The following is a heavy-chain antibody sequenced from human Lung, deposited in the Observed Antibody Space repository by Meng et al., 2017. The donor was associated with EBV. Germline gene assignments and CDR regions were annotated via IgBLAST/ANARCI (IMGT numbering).Heavy chain of an antibody. CDR1: GDSINKLNW. CDR3: LRGSGGSV. V-gene: IGHV4-4*02. J-gene: IGHJ1*01. CDR2: IPYRGSS. Sequence: QGPLQESGPALVKPSETPTLACAVSGDSINKLNWRAWGRQPPGKGLEWIGEIPYRGSSAYNPSLKSRVSMSIDKSKNQFSLKLTSVTAADTAVYHCLRGSGGSVWGQGTLVTVSS. D-gene: IGHD3-10*01.